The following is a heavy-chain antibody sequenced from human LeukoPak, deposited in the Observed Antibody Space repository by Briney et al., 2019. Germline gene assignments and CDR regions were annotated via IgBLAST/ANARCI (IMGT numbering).Heavy chain of an antibody. V-gene: IGHV4-38-2*02. J-gene: IGHJ4*02. D-gene: IGHD5-18*01. CDR3: ARAVDGYSYGYDFDY. CDR2: IYHGGST. CDR1: DYSISSGYY. Sequence: PSETLSLTCTVSDYSISSGYYWGWIRQPPGKGLEWIGSIYHGGSTYYNPSLKSRVTISVDTSKNQFSLKLSSVTAADTAVYYCARAVDGYSYGYDFDYWGQGTLVTVSS.